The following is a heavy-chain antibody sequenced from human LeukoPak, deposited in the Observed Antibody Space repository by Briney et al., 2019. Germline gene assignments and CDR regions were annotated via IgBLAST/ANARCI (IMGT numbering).Heavy chain of an antibody. V-gene: IGHV4-39*01. Sequence: SETLSLTCTVSGDSISSRSYYWGWIRQPPGKGLEWIGSIYYSEGTYYNPSLKSRVTISVDTSKNQFSLKLSSVTAADTAVYYCARHVSSGYQEGYFDYWGQGTLVTVSS. CDR2: IYYSEGT. CDR3: ARHVSSGYQEGYFDY. CDR1: GDSISSRSYY. D-gene: IGHD3-22*01. J-gene: IGHJ4*02.